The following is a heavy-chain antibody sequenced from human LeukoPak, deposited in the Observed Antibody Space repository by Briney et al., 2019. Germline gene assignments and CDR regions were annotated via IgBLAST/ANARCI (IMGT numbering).Heavy chain of an antibody. Sequence: ASVKVSCKASGYTFTGYYMHWVRQAPGQGLEWMGWINPNSGGTNYAQKFQGRVTMTRDTSISTAYMELSRLRSDDTAVYYCATLDARRFWSGYIDYWGQGTLVTVSS. J-gene: IGHJ4*02. V-gene: IGHV1-2*02. CDR2: INPNSGGT. CDR3: ATLDARRFWSGYIDY. D-gene: IGHD3-3*01. CDR1: GYTFTGYY.